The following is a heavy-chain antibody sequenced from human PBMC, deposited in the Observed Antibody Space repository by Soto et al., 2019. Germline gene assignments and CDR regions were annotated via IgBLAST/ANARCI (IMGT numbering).Heavy chain of an antibody. J-gene: IGHJ5*02. CDR2: IYSAGST. Sequence: GGSLRLSCAASGFTVSSYRMSWVRQAPGKGLEWISVIYSAGSTYHADSVKGRFTTSRDNSQNTLYLQMNSLRAEDTAVYYCATPEASGYNYNFGHWGQGTLVTVSS. V-gene: IGHV3-53*01. CDR3: ATPEASGYNYNFGH. CDR1: GFTVSSYR. D-gene: IGHD5-18*01.